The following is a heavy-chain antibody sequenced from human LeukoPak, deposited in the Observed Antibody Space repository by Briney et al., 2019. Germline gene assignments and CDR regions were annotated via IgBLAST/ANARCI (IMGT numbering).Heavy chain of an antibody. CDR1: GYTLTELS. V-gene: IGHV1-46*01. D-gene: IGHD6-19*01. J-gene: IGHJ4*02. CDR3: VAVAANFDY. Sequence: ASVKVSCKVSGYTLTELSMHWVRQAPGQGLEWMGIINPSGGSTSYAQKFQGRVTMTRDTSTSTVYMELSSLRSEDTAVYYCVAVAANFDYWGQGTLVTVSS. CDR2: INPSGGST.